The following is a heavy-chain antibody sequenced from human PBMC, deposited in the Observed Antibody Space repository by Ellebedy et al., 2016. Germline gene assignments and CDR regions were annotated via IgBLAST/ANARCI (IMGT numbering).Heavy chain of an antibody. CDR2: IIPIFGTA. D-gene: IGHD5-12*01. CDR3: ARQRVATMCGMDV. J-gene: IGHJ6*02. V-gene: IGHV1-69*13. CDR1: GGTFSSYA. Sequence: ASVKVSCKASGGTFSSYAISWVRQAPGQGLEWMGGIIPIFGTANYAQKFQGRVTITADESTSTAYMGLSSLRSEDTAVYYCARQRVATMCGMDVWGQGTTVTVSS.